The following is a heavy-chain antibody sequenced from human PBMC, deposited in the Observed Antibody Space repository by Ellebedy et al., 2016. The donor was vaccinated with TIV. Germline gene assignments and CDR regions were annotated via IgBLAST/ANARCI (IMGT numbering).Heavy chain of an antibody. D-gene: IGHD2-2*03. Sequence: GGSLRLSXAASGFTFSSYWMSWVRQAPGKGLEWVANIKQDGSEKYYVDSVKGRFTISRDNAKNSLYLQMNSLRAEDTAVYYCARGGDGYCSSTSCPNDAFDIWGQGTMVTVSS. CDR1: GFTFSSYW. V-gene: IGHV3-7*01. CDR2: IKQDGSEK. J-gene: IGHJ3*02. CDR3: ARGGDGYCSSTSCPNDAFDI.